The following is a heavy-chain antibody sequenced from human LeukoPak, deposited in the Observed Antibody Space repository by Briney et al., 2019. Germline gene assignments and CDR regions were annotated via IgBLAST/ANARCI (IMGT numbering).Heavy chain of an antibody. V-gene: IGHV4-59*01. CDR1: GGSISSYY. D-gene: IGHD3-9*01. J-gene: IGHJ3*02. CDR2: IYYSGST. Sequence: SETLSLTCTVSGGSISSYYWSWIRQPPGKGLEWIGYIYYSGSTNYNPSLKSRVTISVDTSKNQFSLKLSSVTAADTAVYYCARVPRGYYDILTGYYWSGAFDIWGQGTMVTVSS. CDR3: ARVPRGYYDILTGYYWSGAFDI.